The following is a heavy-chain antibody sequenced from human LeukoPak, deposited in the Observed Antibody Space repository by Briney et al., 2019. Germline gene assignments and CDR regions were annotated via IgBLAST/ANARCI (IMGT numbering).Heavy chain of an antibody. D-gene: IGHD6-19*01. V-gene: IGHV1-46*01. Sequence: ASVTVSCKASGYTFTSYYMHWVRQAPGQGLEWMGIINPSGGSTSYAQKFQGRVTMTRDTSTSTVYMELSSLRSEDTAVYYCAREDGIAVAGTPLGYWGQGTLVTVSS. CDR2: INPSGGST. J-gene: IGHJ4*02. CDR3: AREDGIAVAGTPLGY. CDR1: GYTFTSYY.